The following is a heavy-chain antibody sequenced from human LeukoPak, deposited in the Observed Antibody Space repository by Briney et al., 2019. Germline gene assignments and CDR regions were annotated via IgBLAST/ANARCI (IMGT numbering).Heavy chain of an antibody. CDR3: AKDSMWIQLWFYDY. Sequence: PGGSLRLSYAASGFTFSSFDMSWVRQAPGKGLEWVSAISGSGGSTYYADSVKGRFTISRDNSKNTLYLQMNSLRAEDTAVYYCAKDSMWIQLWFYDYWGQGTLVTVSS. CDR2: ISGSGGST. J-gene: IGHJ4*02. D-gene: IGHD5-18*01. V-gene: IGHV3-23*01. CDR1: GFTFSSFD.